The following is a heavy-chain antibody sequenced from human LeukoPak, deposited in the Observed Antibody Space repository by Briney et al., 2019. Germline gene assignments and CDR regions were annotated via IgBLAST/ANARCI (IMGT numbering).Heavy chain of an antibody. D-gene: IGHD6-19*01. Sequence: GGSLRLSCAASGFTFSSYSMNWVRQAPGKGLEWVSSISSSSSYIYYADSVKGRFTISRDNAKNSLYLQMNSLRAEDTAVYYCVKDRDASEDWFDLWGQGTLVTVSS. V-gene: IGHV3-21*01. CDR2: ISSSSSYI. J-gene: IGHJ5*02. CDR3: VKDRDASEDWFDL. CDR1: GFTFSSYS.